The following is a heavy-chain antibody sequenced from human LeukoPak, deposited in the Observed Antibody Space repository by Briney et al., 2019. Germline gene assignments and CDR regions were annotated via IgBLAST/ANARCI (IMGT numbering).Heavy chain of an antibody. Sequence: GGSLRLSCAVSGFTFSNHEMNWVRQAPGKGLGWVSYISRSGSTIYYADSVKGRFTISRDNAKNSLYLQMNSLRAEDTAVYYCARDPRIVGATSYFDYWGQGTLVTVSS. CDR1: GFTFSNHE. D-gene: IGHD1-26*01. V-gene: IGHV3-48*03. CDR3: ARDPRIVGATSYFDY. CDR2: ISRSGSTI. J-gene: IGHJ4*02.